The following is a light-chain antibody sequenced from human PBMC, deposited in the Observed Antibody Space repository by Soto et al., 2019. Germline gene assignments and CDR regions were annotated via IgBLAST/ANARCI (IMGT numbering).Light chain of an antibody. CDR1: QSISSY. Sequence: DIQMTPSPSSLSASVGDRVTITCRASQSISSYLNWYQQKPGKAPKLLIYAASSLQSGVPSRFSGSGSGTDFTITISSLQPEDFATYYCQQSYSTPPWTFGQGTKVEIK. J-gene: IGKJ1*01. CDR2: AAS. CDR3: QQSYSTPPWT. V-gene: IGKV1-39*01.